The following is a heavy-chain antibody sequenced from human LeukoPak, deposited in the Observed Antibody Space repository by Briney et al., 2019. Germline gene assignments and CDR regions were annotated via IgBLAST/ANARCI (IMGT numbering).Heavy chain of an antibody. Sequence: GESLKISCKGSGYSFTSYWIGWVRQMPGKGLGWMGIIYPGDSDTRYSPSFQGQVTISADKSISTAYLQWSSLKASDTAMYYCAGLPSVVVVVPAAWVDYWGQGTLVTVSS. D-gene: IGHD2-2*01. CDR2: IYPGDSDT. CDR3: AGLPSVVVVVPAAWVDY. J-gene: IGHJ4*02. CDR1: GYSFTSYW. V-gene: IGHV5-51*01.